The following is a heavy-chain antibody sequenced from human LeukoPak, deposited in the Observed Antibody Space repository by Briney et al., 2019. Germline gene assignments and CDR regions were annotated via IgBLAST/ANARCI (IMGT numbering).Heavy chain of an antibody. CDR3: VRDKYDSNRSPSDI. D-gene: IGHD3-22*01. CDR1: GFNFISYG. CDR2: ISGSGTRT. J-gene: IGHJ3*02. V-gene: IGHV3-23*01. Sequence: GGSLRLSCEVSGFNFISYGMSWVRQAPGKGLEWVSLISGSGTRTNYAGSVKGRFTISRDNSKNTVYLQMDSLGAEDTAVYYCVRDKYDSNRSPSDIWGQGTKVSVSS.